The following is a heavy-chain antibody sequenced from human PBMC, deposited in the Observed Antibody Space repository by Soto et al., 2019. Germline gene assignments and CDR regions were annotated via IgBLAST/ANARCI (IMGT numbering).Heavy chain of an antibody. D-gene: IGHD1-26*01. CDR2: INHSGSP. V-gene: IGHV4-34*01. Sequence: LSLTCGVYGGSFSGYFWSWIRQPPGKGLEWVGEINHSGSPNYNPSLKSRVTISVDTSKNQFSLRLSSVTAADTAVYYCARGFTLWGNSWFDPWGQGTLVTVSS. CDR1: GGSFSGYF. CDR3: ARGFTLWGNSWFDP. J-gene: IGHJ5*02.